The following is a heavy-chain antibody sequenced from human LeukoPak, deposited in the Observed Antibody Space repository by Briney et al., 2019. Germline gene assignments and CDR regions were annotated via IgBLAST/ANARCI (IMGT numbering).Heavy chain of an antibody. Sequence: PGGSLRLSCAASGFTFSSYSMNWVRQAPGKGLEWVSYISSSSTIYYADSVKGRFTISRDNAKNSLYLQMNSLRAEDTAVYYCAPTHNYYGSGSYYSSWFDPWGQGTLVTVSS. J-gene: IGHJ5*02. CDR3: APTHNYYGSGSYYSSWFDP. V-gene: IGHV3-48*01. D-gene: IGHD3-10*01. CDR2: ISSSSTI. CDR1: GFTFSSYS.